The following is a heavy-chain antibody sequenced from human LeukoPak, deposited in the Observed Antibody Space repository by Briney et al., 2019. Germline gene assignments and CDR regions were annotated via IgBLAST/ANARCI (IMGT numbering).Heavy chain of an antibody. Sequence: SETLSLTCAVYGGSFSGYYWSWIRQPPGKGLEWIGEINHSGSTNYNPSLKSRVTISVDTSKNQFSLKLSSVTAADTAVYYCAVCVVVARNDAFDIWGQGTMVTVSS. CDR2: INHSGST. CDR1: GGSFSGYY. J-gene: IGHJ3*02. CDR3: AVCVVVARNDAFDI. D-gene: IGHD2-15*01. V-gene: IGHV4-34*01.